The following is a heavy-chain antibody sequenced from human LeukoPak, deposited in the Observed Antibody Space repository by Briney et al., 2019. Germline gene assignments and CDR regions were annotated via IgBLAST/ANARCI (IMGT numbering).Heavy chain of an antibody. Sequence: PGGSLRHSCAATGFNFGVYNMNWVRQAPGKGLEWVSSISSRSSYMDYTDSVRGRFTVSRDNAQDTLYLQMTGLRVEDTAVYYCARESNFADSFDIWGQGTMVTVSS. CDR2: ISSRSSYM. CDR1: GFNFGVYN. CDR3: ARESNFADSFDI. J-gene: IGHJ3*02. V-gene: IGHV3-21*01. D-gene: IGHD2/OR15-2a*01.